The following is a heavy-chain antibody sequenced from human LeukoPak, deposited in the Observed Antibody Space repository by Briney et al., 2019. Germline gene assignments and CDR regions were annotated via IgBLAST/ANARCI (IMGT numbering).Heavy chain of an antibody. CDR2: IYHSGST. CDR3: ARAIYGDAPDDGGNY. J-gene: IGHJ4*02. CDR1: GYSISSGYY. D-gene: IGHD4-17*01. V-gene: IGHV4-38-2*02. Sequence: SETLSLTCTVSGYSISSGYYWGWIRQPPGKGLEWIGSIYHSGSTYYNPSLKSRVTISVDTSKNQFSLELSSVAAADTAVYYCARAIYGDAPDDGGNYWGQGTLVTVSS.